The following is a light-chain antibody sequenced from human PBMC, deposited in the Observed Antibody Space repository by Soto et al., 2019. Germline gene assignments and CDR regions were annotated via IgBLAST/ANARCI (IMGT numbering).Light chain of an antibody. J-gene: IGKJ1*01. CDR3: QQYNNWPS. Sequence: EIVMTQSPATLSLSPGERATLSCRASHSVSSDLAWYQQKPGQAPRLLIYGASTRATGIPARFSGRGSGTEFTLTISSLQSDDVAVYYCQQYNNWPSFGRGTKVEIK. V-gene: IGKV3-15*01. CDR2: GAS. CDR1: HSVSSD.